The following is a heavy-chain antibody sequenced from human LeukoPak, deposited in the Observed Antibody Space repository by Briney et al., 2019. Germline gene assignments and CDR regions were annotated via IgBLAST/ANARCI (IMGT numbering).Heavy chain of an antibody. V-gene: IGHV3-21*01. J-gene: IGHJ6*03. CDR1: GFTFSTYS. CDR3: AREVFSYYYMDV. Sequence: PGGSLRLSCAASGFTFSTYSMNWVRQAPGKGLEWVSSISSSTSYIYYTDSVNSRFTISRDNAKNSLYLQMNSLRAEDTAVYYCAREVFSYYYMDVWGKGTTVTVSS. CDR2: ISSSTSYI.